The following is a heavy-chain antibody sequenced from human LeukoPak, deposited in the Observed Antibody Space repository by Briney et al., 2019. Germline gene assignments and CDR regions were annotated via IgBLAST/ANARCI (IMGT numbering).Heavy chain of an antibody. V-gene: IGHV1-8*01. Sequence: ASVKVSCKASGYTFTSYDINWVRQASGQGLEWMGWMDPNSGNTGYAQKLQGRVTMTTDTSTSTAYIELRSLRSDDTAVYYCARGNYYDRTASGYWGQGTLVTVSS. CDR3: ARGNYYDRTASGY. J-gene: IGHJ4*02. D-gene: IGHD3-22*01. CDR1: GYTFTSYD. CDR2: MDPNSGNT.